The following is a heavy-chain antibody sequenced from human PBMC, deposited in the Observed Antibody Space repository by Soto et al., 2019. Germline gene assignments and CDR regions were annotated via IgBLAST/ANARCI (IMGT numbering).Heavy chain of an antibody. Sequence: SEPLSLTCPVSGGSISSSSYSWGWIRQPPGKGLEWIGSIYYSGSTFYNPSLKSRVTISVDTSKNQFSLKLSSVTAADTAVYYCATFYGDYVSYWGQGTLVTVS. V-gene: IGHV4-39*01. CDR3: ATFYGDYVSY. CDR1: GGSISSSSYS. D-gene: IGHD4-17*01. J-gene: IGHJ4*02. CDR2: IYYSGST.